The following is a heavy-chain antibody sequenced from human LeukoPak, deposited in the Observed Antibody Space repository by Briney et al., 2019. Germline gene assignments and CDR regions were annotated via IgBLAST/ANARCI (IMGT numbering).Heavy chain of an antibody. V-gene: IGHV3-30*02. Sequence: GGSLRLSCAASGFTFSSYGMYWVRQAPGKGLEWVAFIRYGSNKYYADSVKGRFTVSRDNSKNTLYLQMKSLRAEDTAVYYCARVDRRVGGWYNAFDIWGQGTMVTVSS. CDR3: ARVDRRVGGWYNAFDI. CDR1: GFTFSSYG. CDR2: IRYGSNK. D-gene: IGHD6-19*01. J-gene: IGHJ3*02.